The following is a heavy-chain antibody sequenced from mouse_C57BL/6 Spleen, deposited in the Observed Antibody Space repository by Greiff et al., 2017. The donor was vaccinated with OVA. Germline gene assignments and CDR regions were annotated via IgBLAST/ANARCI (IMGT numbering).Heavy chain of an antibody. CDR3: TLDGYYGYYAMYY. V-gene: IGHV14-4*01. CDR1: GFNIPADS. CDR2: IDPENGDT. Sequence: EVQLQQSGAELVRPGASVKLSCTASGFNIPADSMHWVKQRPEQGLAWIGWIDPENGDTEYASKFQGKATITADTSSNTAYLQLSSLTSEDPAVYYCTLDGYYGYYAMYYWGQGTSVTVSS. D-gene: IGHD2-3*01. J-gene: IGHJ4*01.